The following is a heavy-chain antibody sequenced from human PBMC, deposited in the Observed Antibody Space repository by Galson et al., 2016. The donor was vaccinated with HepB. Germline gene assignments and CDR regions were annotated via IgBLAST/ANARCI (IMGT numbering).Heavy chain of an antibody. CDR2: IYPGDSET. D-gene: IGHD1-26*01. Sequence: QSGAEVKKPGESLKISCKGSGYSFNSYWIGWVRQMPGKGLEWMGNIYPGDSETTYRPSFQGQVTISADKSINTAYLQWSSLKASDTAMYYCAGRKMGPTTYVFDYWGQGTLVTVSS. CDR1: GYSFNSYW. J-gene: IGHJ4*02. CDR3: AGRKMGPTTYVFDY. V-gene: IGHV5-51*01.